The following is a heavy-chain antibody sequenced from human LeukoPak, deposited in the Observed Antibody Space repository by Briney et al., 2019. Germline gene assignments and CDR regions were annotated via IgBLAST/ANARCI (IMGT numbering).Heavy chain of an antibody. D-gene: IGHD3-16*01. CDR3: AKDRDDYVWGSYLGAFDI. J-gene: IGHJ3*02. CDR1: GFTLSGYI. Sequence: GGSLRLSCAASGFTLSGYIMNGVRQAPGKGLEWFSLISGSGGSTYYADSVKGRFTISRDNSKNTLYLQMNSLTAEDTAVFYCAKDRDDYVWGSYLGAFDIWGQGTMVTASS. CDR2: ISGSGGST. V-gene: IGHV3-23*01.